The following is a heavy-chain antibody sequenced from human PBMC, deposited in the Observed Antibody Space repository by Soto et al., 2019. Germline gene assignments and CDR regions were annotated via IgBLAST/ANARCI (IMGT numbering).Heavy chain of an antibody. CDR2: VDPEDGQT. CDR1: GYTFTDNY. D-gene: IGHD1-7*01. CDR3: AIRRAYRNSWYYFDS. Sequence: EVHLVQSGADVKEPGATVKVSCKVSGYTFTDNYIHWVQQVPGKGLEWMGLVDPEDGQTAYAEKFQGRVTLSADTSTDTAYMQLSGLQSEDTAVYYCAIRRAYRNSWYYFDSWGQGTLVTVSS. J-gene: IGHJ4*02. V-gene: IGHV1-69-2*01.